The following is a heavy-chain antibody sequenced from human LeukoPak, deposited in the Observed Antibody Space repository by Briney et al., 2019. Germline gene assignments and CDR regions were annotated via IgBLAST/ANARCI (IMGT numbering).Heavy chain of an antibody. Sequence: SETLSLTCAVYGGSFSGYYWSWIRQPPGKGLEWIGEINHSGSTNYNPSLKSRVTISVDTSKNQFSLKLSSVTAADTAVYYCARGQKRYYYDSSGHPLKSWGQGTLVTVSS. D-gene: IGHD3-22*01. V-gene: IGHV4-34*01. CDR1: GGSFSGYY. CDR3: ARGQKRYYYDSSGHPLKS. J-gene: IGHJ4*02. CDR2: INHSGST.